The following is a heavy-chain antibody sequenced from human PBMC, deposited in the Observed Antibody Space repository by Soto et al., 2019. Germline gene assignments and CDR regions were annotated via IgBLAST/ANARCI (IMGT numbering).Heavy chain of an antibody. CDR3: ARAYRVPTATPNF. V-gene: IGHV3-66*01. D-gene: IGHD5-18*01. CDR1: GFIVSSNY. Sequence: EVQLVESGGSLVQPGGSLRLSCAASGFIVSSNYMSWVRQAPGKGLEWVSVIYSGGSTYYADSVKGRFTISRDISKNTLYLQMNSLRAEDTAVYYCARAYRVPTATPNFWGQGTLVTVSS. J-gene: IGHJ4*02. CDR2: IYSGGST.